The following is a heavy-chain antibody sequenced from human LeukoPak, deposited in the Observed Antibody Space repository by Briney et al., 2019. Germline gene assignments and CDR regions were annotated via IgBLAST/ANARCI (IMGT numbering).Heavy chain of an antibody. J-gene: IGHJ4*02. CDR1: GYTFTGYY. D-gene: IGHD4-11*01. CDR3: ARERSNYSFDS. Sequence: ASVKVSCKASGYTFTGYYIHWVRQAPGQGFEWMGRINPNSGGTNYAQKFQGRVTMTRDTSISTAYMELSRLGSDDTAVYYCARERSNYSFDSWGQGTLVTVSS. CDR2: INPNSGGT. V-gene: IGHV1-2*06.